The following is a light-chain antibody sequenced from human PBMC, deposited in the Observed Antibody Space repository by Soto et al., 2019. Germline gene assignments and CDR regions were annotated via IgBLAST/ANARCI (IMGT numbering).Light chain of an antibody. Sequence: QSVLTQPPSMSGAPGQRVTISCTGSSSNIGAGYDVHWYQQHPGTAPKLLIFDNNNRPSGVPDLFSGSKSDTSASLAITGLQAEDEADYYCQSFDTSLSGFVVLGGGTKLTVL. J-gene: IGLJ2*01. CDR1: SSNIGAGYD. CDR2: DNN. V-gene: IGLV1-40*01. CDR3: QSFDTSLSGFVV.